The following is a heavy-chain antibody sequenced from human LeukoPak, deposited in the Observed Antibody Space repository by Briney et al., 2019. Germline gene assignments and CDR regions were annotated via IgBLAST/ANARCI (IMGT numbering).Heavy chain of an antibody. CDR2: LSWNSGSI. CDR1: GLTFDDYA. D-gene: IGHD2-15*01. J-gene: IGHJ6*03. V-gene: IGHV3-9*01. CDR3: AKSAGSSSYHYYMDV. Sequence: PGRSLRLSCAASGLTFDDYAMQWVRQAPGKGLEWVSGLSWNSGSIDYAGSVKGRFTISRHNAKNSLYLQMNSLRADDTALYYCAKSAGSSSYHYYMDVWGKGTPVTVSS.